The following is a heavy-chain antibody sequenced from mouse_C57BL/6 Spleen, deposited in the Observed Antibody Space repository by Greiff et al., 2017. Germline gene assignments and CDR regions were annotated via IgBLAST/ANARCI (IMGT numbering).Heavy chain of an antibody. CDR3: AKNRETTVVAEGYAMDY. J-gene: IGHJ4*01. Sequence: VHLVESGPGLVQPSQSLSITCTVSGFSLTSYGVHWVRQSPGKGLEWLGVIWRGGSTDYNAAFMSRLSITKDNSKSQVFFKMNSLQADDTAIYYCAKNRETTVVAEGYAMDYWGQGTSVTVSS. D-gene: IGHD1-1*01. CDR2: IWRGGST. CDR1: GFSLTSYG. V-gene: IGHV2-5*01.